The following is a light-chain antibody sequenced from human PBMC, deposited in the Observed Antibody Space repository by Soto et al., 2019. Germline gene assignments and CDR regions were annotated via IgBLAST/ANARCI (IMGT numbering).Light chain of an antibody. CDR2: EIN. J-gene: IGLJ3*02. Sequence: QSALTQPPSASGSPGQSVTISCTGTSGDITDNKYVSWFQQHPGKAPKLLIYEINKRPSGVPHRFSGSKSGNTASLTVSGLQADDEADYYCQTWGTGIVLFGGGTKVTVL. CDR3: QTWGTGIVL. V-gene: IGLV2-8*01. CDR1: SGDITDNKY.